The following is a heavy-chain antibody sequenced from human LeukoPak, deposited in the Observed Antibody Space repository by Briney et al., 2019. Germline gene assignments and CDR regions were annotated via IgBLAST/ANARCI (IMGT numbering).Heavy chain of an antibody. J-gene: IGHJ4*02. Sequence: GGSLRLSCAASGFTFSRSSMNWVRQAPGKGLEWISYISSRGTSIYYADSVKGRFSISRDNANNSLTLQMNSLRVDDTAVYYCATLRWGSGRYAGDYWGQGILVTVSS. CDR3: ATLRWGSGRYAGDY. D-gene: IGHD6-19*01. CDR2: ISSRGTSI. V-gene: IGHV3-48*04. CDR1: GFTFSRSS.